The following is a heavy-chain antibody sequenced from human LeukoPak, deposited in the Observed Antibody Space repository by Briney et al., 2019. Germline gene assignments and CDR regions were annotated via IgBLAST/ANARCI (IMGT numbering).Heavy chain of an antibody. J-gene: IGHJ4*02. CDR3: ASSDCSSTSCYGD. CDR1: GFTFSSYS. V-gene: IGHV3-21*01. D-gene: IGHD2-2*01. Sequence: GGSLRLSCAASGFTFSSYSMNWVRQAPGKGLEWVSSISSSSSYIYYADSVKGRFTISRDNAKNSLYLQMNSLRAEDTAVYYCASSDCSSTSCYGDWGQGTLVTVSS. CDR2: ISSSSSYI.